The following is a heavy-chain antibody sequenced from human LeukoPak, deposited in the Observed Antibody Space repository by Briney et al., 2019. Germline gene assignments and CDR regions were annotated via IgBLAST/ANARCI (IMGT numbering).Heavy chain of an antibody. J-gene: IGHJ5*02. Sequence: GASVKVSCKASGYTFTSYYMHWVRQAPGQGLEWMGIINPSGGSTSYAQKFQGRVTMTRDTSTSTVYMELSSLRSEDTAVYYCARTYYDFWSVYKNVGHWFDPWGQGTLVTVSS. CDR2: INPSGGST. D-gene: IGHD3-3*01. CDR3: ARTYYDFWSVYKNVGHWFDP. CDR1: GYTFTSYY. V-gene: IGHV1-46*03.